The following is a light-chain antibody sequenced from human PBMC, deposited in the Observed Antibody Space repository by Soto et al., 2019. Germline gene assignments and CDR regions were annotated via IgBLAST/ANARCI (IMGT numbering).Light chain of an antibody. V-gene: IGKV1-5*01. CDR1: QSISPW. CDR3: LQYHTYRA. Sequence: DIQMTQSPSTLSASLGDRVTITCRASQSISPWLAWYQQKPGKAPKLLIFDASNLESGVPSRFRGSGSGTEFTLTISSLQPDDFATYYCLQYHTYRAFGQGTKVDI. CDR2: DAS. J-gene: IGKJ1*01.